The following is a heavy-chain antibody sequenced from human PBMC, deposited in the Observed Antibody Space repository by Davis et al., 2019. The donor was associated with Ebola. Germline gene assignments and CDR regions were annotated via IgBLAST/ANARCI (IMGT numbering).Heavy chain of an antibody. D-gene: IGHD4-11*01. CDR2: INPNSGGT. J-gene: IGHJ6*03. CDR1: GYTFTGYY. Sequence: ASVKVSCKASGYTFTGYYMHWVRQAPGQGLEWMGWINPNSGGTNYAQKFQGRVTMTRDTSISTAYLQWSSLKASDTAMYYCARYSYYYYYMDVWGKGTTVTVSS. V-gene: IGHV1-2*02. CDR3: ARYSYYYYYMDV.